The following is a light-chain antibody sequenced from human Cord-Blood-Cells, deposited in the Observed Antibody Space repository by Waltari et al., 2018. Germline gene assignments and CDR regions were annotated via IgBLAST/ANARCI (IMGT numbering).Light chain of an antibody. Sequence: AIRITQSPSSLSASTGDRVTITCRASQGISSYLASYQQKPGKAHKLLIYAGSTLQSGVTSRFSGSGYGTDFTLTISCLQSEDFATYYCQQYYSYPRTFGQGTKLEIK. J-gene: IGKJ2*01. CDR1: QGISSY. CDR3: QQYYSYPRT. V-gene: IGKV1-8*01. CDR2: AGS.